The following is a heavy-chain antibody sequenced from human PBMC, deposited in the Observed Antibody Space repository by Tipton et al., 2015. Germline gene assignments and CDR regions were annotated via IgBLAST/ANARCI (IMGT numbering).Heavy chain of an antibody. V-gene: IGHV1-2*02. CDR3: ARDPKYRLSAHMIAFGGIGFGMDV. J-gene: IGHJ6*02. CDR2: VNPNTGGP. CDR1: GYPFTGYY. Sequence: QLVQSGAEVKKPGASVKVSCKASGYPFTGYYIHWVRQAPGQGLEWMGWVNPNTGGPKTAQKFHDRVTLTRDASNSTAYMELRRLTSDDTAVYYCARDPKYRLSAHMIAFGGIGFGMDVWGQGTTVTVSS. D-gene: IGHD3-16*01.